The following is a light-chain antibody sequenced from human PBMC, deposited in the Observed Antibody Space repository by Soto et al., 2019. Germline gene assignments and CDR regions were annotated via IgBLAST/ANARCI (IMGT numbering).Light chain of an antibody. CDR2: AAS. J-gene: IGKJ5*01. CDR1: QSISNY. Sequence: DIQMTQSPSSLSASAGDRVTITCRASQSISNYLNWYQQKPGKAPKLLIYAASSLQSGVPSRFSGGGSGTDFTLTISSLQPEDFASYYCQKSYSTPVTFGQGTRREIK. CDR3: QKSYSTPVT. V-gene: IGKV1-39*01.